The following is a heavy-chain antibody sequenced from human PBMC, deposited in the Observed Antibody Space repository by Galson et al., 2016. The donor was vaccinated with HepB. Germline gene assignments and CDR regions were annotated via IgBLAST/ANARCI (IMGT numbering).Heavy chain of an antibody. D-gene: IGHD2-21*01. CDR3: ARRGSGIIRGIVAYYDYGMDV. Sequence: QSGAEVKKPGESLKISCKGSGYNFTNYWIGWVRQMPGKGLEWMGIINPGDSDTRYNPSIQGQVIISADKSINSAYLQWSSLEASDSAMYFCARRGSGIIRGIVAYYDYGMDVWGQRTRVTVSS. CDR1: GYNFTNYW. CDR2: INPGDSDT. V-gene: IGHV5-51*01. J-gene: IGHJ6*02.